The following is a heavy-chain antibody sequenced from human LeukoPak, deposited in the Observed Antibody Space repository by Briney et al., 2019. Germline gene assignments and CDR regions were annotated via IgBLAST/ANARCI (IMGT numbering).Heavy chain of an antibody. Sequence: GGSLRLSCAASGFTFSSYAMSWVRQAPGKGLEWVSAISGSGGSTYYADSVKGRFTISRDNSKNTLYLQMNSLRAEDTAVYYCAKIGSGXYDXLXAFDIWGQGTMVTV. D-gene: IGHD3-22*01. V-gene: IGHV3-23*01. CDR2: ISGSGGST. J-gene: IGHJ3*02. CDR1: GFTFSSYA. CDR3: AKIGSGXYDXLXAFDI.